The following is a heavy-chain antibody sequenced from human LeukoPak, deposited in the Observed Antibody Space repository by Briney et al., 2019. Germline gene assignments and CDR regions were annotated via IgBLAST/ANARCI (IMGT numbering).Heavy chain of an antibody. J-gene: IGHJ6*02. CDR1: GFTFSSYS. D-gene: IGHD6-19*01. Sequence: GGSLRLSCAASGFTFSSYSMDWVRQAPGKGLEWVSSISSSSSYIYYADSVKGRFTISRDNAKNSLYLQMNSLRAEDTAVYYCARKAWLVKYYYYGMDVWGQGTTVTVSS. V-gene: IGHV3-21*01. CDR2: ISSSSSYI. CDR3: ARKAWLVKYYYYGMDV.